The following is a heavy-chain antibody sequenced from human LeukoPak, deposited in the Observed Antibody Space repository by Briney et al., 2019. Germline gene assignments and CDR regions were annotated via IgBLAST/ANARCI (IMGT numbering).Heavy chain of an antibody. J-gene: IGHJ4*02. CDR1: GASISSGYYY. CDR3: ATNSGWGDLGY. Sequence: PSETLSLTCNVSGASISSGYYYWSWIRQPAGKGLEWIGRFYSSQSTDYSPSLRSRVTISVDTSKNQFSLKVRSVTTEDTAVYYCATNSGWGDLGYWGQGILVTVSS. CDR2: FYSSQST. D-gene: IGHD2-21*02. V-gene: IGHV4-61*02.